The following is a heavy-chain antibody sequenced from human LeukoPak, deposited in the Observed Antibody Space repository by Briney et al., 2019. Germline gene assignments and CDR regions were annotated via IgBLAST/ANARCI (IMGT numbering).Heavy chain of an antibody. Sequence: WIRQPPGKGLEWVGRIKSKTDGGTTDYAAPVKGRFTISRGDSKNTLYLQMNSLKTEDTAVYYCTTAAHQYYYDSSGYRTKILDYWGQGTLVTVSS. CDR3: TTAAHQYYYDSSGYRTKILDY. D-gene: IGHD3-22*01. CDR2: IKSKTDGGTT. V-gene: IGHV3-15*01. J-gene: IGHJ4*02.